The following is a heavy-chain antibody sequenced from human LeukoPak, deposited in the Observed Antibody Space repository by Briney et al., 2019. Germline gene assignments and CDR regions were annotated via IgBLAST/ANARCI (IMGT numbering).Heavy chain of an antibody. V-gene: IGHV1-46*01. J-gene: IGHJ4*02. Sequence: ASVKVSCRASGYTFTSYYMHWVRQAPGQGLEWMGIINPSGGSTSYAQKFQGRVTMTRDTSISTAYMELSRLRSDDTAVYYCARRPLVVAAMDLDYWGQGTLVTVSS. D-gene: IGHD2-15*01. CDR2: INPSGGST. CDR3: ARRPLVVAAMDLDY. CDR1: GYTFTSYY.